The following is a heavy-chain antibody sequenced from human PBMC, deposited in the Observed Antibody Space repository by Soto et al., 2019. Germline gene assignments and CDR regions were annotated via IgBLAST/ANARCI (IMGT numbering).Heavy chain of an antibody. CDR1: GYTFTSHD. Sequence: QVQLVQSGAEVKKPGASVKVSCKASGYTFTSHDINWMRQTTGQGLEWMGWMNPNSGHTNYEQKCQRRVTMTRDISISTAYMELTNLRSEDTAIYYCASDMSTTWGQGTLVTVSS. J-gene: IGHJ5*02. D-gene: IGHD2-2*01. V-gene: IGHV1-8*01. CDR3: ASDMSTT. CDR2: MNPNSGHT.